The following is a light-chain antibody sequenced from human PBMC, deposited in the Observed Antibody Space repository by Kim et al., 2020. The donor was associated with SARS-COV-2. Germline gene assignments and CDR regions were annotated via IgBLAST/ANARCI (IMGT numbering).Light chain of an antibody. CDR3: QQLESSPSYT. CDR2: GIF. V-gene: IGKV3-20*01. CDR1: QSLSNTY. Sequence: EIVLTQSPGTLSLSPGERATLSCRASQSLSNTYLAWYQQKPGQAPRLLIYGIFHRATGIPDRFTGSGSGTDFTLTISRLEPEDFAVYYCQQLESSPSYTFGQGTKLEI. J-gene: IGKJ2*01.